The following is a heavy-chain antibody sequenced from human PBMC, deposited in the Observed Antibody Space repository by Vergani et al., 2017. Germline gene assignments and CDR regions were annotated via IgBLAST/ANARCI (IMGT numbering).Heavy chain of an antibody. CDR1: GYTFTSYY. J-gene: IGHJ6*03. Sequence: QVQLVQSGAEVKKPGASVKVSCKASGYTFTSYYMHWVRQAPGQGLEWMGIINPSGGSTSYAQKFQGRVTMTTDTSTSTAYMELRSLRSDDTAVYYCARDGGSSAGYYYYYMDVWGKGTTVTVSS. CDR3: ARDGGSSAGYYYYYMDV. V-gene: IGHV1-46*01. D-gene: IGHD6-6*01. CDR2: INPSGGST.